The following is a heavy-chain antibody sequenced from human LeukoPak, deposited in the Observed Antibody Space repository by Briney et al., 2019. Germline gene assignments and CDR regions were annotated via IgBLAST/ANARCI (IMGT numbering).Heavy chain of an antibody. CDR3: ATDPLYYYDSSGYYP. J-gene: IGHJ5*02. D-gene: IGHD3-22*01. V-gene: IGHV3-15*01. Sequence: GGSLRLSCAASGFTFSNAWMSWVRQAPGKGLEWVGRIKSKTDGGTTDYAAPVKGRFTISRDDSKNTLYLQMNSLKTEDTAVYYCATDPLYYYDSSGYYPCGQGTLVTVSS. CDR1: GFTFSNAW. CDR2: IKSKTDGGTT.